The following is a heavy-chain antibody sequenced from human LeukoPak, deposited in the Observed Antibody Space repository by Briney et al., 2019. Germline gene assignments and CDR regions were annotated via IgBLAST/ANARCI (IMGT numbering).Heavy chain of an antibody. CDR2: ISYSGST. Sequence: PSETLSLTCTVSGGSISRTSYYWGWLRQSPGKGLEWIGSISYSGSTYYNPSLKSRATISVDTSKNRFSLKLSSVTAADTTVYYCARHCPYYYDSSGYVRPFDYWGQGTLVTVSS. CDR3: ARHCPYYYDSSGYVRPFDY. J-gene: IGHJ4*02. CDR1: GGSISRTSYY. D-gene: IGHD3-22*01. V-gene: IGHV4-39*01.